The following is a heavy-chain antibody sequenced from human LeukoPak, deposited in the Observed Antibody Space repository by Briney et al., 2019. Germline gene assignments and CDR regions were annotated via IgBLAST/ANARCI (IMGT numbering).Heavy chain of an antibody. D-gene: IGHD3-10*01. CDR3: AREGYGSGSYFDY. CDR1: GGSISSYY. J-gene: IGHJ4*02. V-gene: IGHV4-59*01. Sequence: PPETLSLTCTVSGGSISSYYWSWVRQPPGKGLEWIGYIYYSGSTNYNPSLKSRVTISVDTSKNQFSLKLSSVTAADTAVYYCAREGYGSGSYFDYWGQGTLVTVSS. CDR2: IYYSGST.